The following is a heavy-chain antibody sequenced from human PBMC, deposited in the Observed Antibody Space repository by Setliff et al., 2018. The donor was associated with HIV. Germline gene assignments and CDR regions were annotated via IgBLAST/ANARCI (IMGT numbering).Heavy chain of an antibody. CDR2: INPDNGRT. J-gene: IGHJ6*03. D-gene: IGHD7-27*01. CDR3: ARDRRAGAYYYTDV. Sequence: ASVKVSCKASGYIFTGYYMHWVRRAPGQGFEWMGWINPDNGRTQYGQKFQGRLTLTRDTSIRTAYMELSGLTFDDTAMYYCARDRRAGAYYYTDVWGTGTTVTVSS. V-gene: IGHV1-2*02. CDR1: GYIFTGYY.